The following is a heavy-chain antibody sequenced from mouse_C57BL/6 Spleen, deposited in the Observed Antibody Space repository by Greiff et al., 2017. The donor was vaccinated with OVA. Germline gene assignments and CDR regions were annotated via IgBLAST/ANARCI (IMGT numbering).Heavy chain of an antibody. CDR2: IYPGDGDT. CDR3: ATDYGYWYFDV. D-gene: IGHD2-4*01. Sequence: VQLQQSGPELVKPGASVKISCKASGYAFSSSWMNWVKQRPGKGLEWIGRIYPGDGDTNYNGKFKGKATLTADKSSSTAYMQLSSLTSEDSAVYFCATDYGYWYFDVWGTGTTVTVSS. J-gene: IGHJ1*03. CDR1: GYAFSSSW. V-gene: IGHV1-82*01.